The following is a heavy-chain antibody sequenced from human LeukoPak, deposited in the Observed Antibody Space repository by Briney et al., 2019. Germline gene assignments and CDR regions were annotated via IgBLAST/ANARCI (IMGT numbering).Heavy chain of an antibody. D-gene: IGHD3-10*01. CDR3: ARANQMVRGVITDY. J-gene: IGHJ4*02. CDR1: GFTFSSYA. Sequence: GGSLRLSCAASGFTFSSYAMSWVRQAPGKGLEWVSAISGSGGSTYYADSVKGRFTISRDNAKNSLYLQMNSLRAEDTAVYYCARANQMVRGVITDYWGQGTLVTVSS. CDR2: ISGSGGST. V-gene: IGHV3-23*01.